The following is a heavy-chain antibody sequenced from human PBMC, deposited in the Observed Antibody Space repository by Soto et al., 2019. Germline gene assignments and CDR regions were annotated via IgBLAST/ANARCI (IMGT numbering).Heavy chain of an antibody. D-gene: IGHD5-18*01. CDR2: IKQDGSEE. CDR1: GFRISDYW. J-gene: IGHJ4*02. Sequence: GGSLRLSCTASGFRISDYWMSWVRQAPGKGLEWVANIKQDGSEEYYVDYVKGRFTISRDNAKNSLYLQIITLRVEDTAVYYCAGLDTAMIKTAGYWGRGTLVTVSS. CDR3: AGLDTAMIKTAGY. V-gene: IGHV3-7*01.